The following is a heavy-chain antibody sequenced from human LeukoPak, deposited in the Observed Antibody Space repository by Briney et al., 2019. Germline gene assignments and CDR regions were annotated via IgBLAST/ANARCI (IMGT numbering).Heavy chain of an antibody. V-gene: IGHV3-49*04. CDR1: GFTFSSYS. D-gene: IGHD4-17*01. Sequence: GGSLRLSCAASGFTFSSYSMNWVRQAPGKGLEWVGFIRSKAYGGTTEYAASVKGRFTISRDDSKSLAYLQMNSLKTEDTAIYFCTRDDYGDLWGQGTLVTVSS. J-gene: IGHJ5*02. CDR2: IRSKAYGGTT. CDR3: TRDDYGDL.